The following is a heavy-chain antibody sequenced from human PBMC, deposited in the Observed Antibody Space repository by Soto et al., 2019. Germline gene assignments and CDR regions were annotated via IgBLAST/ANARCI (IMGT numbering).Heavy chain of an antibody. D-gene: IGHD3-10*01. Sequence: GGSLRLSCVASGFTFTRYWMSWVRQAPGKGLEWVANIKEDGNEKYYVDSVKGRFTISRDNAKNSLYLQMNSLRAEDAAVYYCARDDEVFFASWGQGTLVTVSS. CDR2: IKEDGNEK. J-gene: IGHJ4*02. V-gene: IGHV3-7*01. CDR3: ARDDEVFFAS. CDR1: GFTFTRYW.